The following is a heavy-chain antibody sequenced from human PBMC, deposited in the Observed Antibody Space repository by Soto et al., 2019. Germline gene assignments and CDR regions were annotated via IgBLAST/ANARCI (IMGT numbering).Heavy chain of an antibody. Sequence: GGSLRLSCAASGFPFSAYAMRWVRQTPGKGLEWVASVSEIGDIVYYTDSVKGRFTIARDNSRDMLYLQMNSLRAEDTAMYYCARRHHASGNYYGMDLWGQGTTVTVSS. CDR2: VSEIGDIV. CDR1: GFPFSAYA. V-gene: IGHV3-23*01. CDR3: ARRHHASGNYYGMDL. J-gene: IGHJ6*02. D-gene: IGHD3-10*01.